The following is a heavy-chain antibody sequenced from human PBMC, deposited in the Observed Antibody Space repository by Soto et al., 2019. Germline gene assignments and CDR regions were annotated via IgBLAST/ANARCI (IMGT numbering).Heavy chain of an antibody. J-gene: IGHJ3*02. CDR1: GYSFTIYW. Sequence: GESLKISCKGSGYSFTIYWIGWVRQMPGKGLEWMGVFYPGDSDTRDSPSFQGQVTMSADNSITTAYLQWNSLKASDTAIYYCARGHCSNGVCSPYDAFDIWGQGTMVT. CDR2: FYPGDSDT. CDR3: ARGHCSNGVCSPYDAFDI. D-gene: IGHD2-8*01. V-gene: IGHV5-51*01.